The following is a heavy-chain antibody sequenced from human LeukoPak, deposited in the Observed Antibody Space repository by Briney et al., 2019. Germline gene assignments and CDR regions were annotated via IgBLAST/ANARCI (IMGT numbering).Heavy chain of an antibody. CDR2: MTPTSGTG. CDR3: ARVIMGRGYNYFDP. Sequence: ASVKVSRKASGGTFSSKDITWVRQAPGQGLEWVGGMTPTSGTGNTAQKFQGRVAVTADESTTTVYMELSSLRSDDTALYYCARVIMGRGYNYFDPWGQGTLVTVSS. D-gene: IGHD2-8*01. CDR1: GGTFSSKD. V-gene: IGHV1-69*13. J-gene: IGHJ5*02.